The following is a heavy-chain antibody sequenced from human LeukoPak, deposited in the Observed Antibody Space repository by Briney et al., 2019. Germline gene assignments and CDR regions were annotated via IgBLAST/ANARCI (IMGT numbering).Heavy chain of an antibody. D-gene: IGHD3-3*01. CDR3: ARVGVDYDFWSGYYYYYYYYMDV. J-gene: IGHJ6*03. CDR1: GYTFTSYG. Sequence: ASVKVSCKASGYTFTSYGISWVRQATGQGLEWMGWMNPNSGNTGYAQKFQGRVTMTRNTSISTAYMELSSLRSEDTAVYYCARVGVDYDFWSGYYYYYYYYMDVWGKGTTVTVSS. CDR2: MNPNSGNT. V-gene: IGHV1-8*02.